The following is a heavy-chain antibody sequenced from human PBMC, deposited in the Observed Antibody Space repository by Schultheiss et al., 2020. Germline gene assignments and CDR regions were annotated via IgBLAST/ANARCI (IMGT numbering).Heavy chain of an antibody. Sequence: GGSLRLSCAASGFTFSSYWMGWVRQAPGKGLEWVANIKQDGSEKYYVDSVKGRFTVSRDNAKNSLYLQMGSLRAEDTALYFCSRENYFDYWGHGTLVTVSS. CDR3: SRENYFDY. CDR2: IKQDGSEK. V-gene: IGHV3-7*01. CDR1: GFTFSSYW. J-gene: IGHJ4*01.